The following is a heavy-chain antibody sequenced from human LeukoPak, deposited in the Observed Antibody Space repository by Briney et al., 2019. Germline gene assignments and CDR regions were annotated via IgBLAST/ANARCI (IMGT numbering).Heavy chain of an antibody. D-gene: IGHD2-2*01. CDR2: IYYSGST. CDR1: GGSISSSSYY. CDR3: ARVPRYCSSTSCYRGEYYFDY. V-gene: IGHV4-39*07. J-gene: IGHJ4*02. Sequence: PSETLSLTCTVSGGSISSSSYYWGWIRQPPGKGLEWIGSIYYSGSTYYNPSLKSRVTISVDTSKNQFSLKLSSVTAADTAVYYCARVPRYCSSTSCYRGEYYFDYWGQGTLVTVSS.